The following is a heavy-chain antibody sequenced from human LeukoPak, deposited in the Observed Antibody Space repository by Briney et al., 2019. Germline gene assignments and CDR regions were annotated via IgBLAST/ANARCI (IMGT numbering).Heavy chain of an antibody. Sequence: SETLSLTCTVSGDSISSYYWSWIRQPPGPGLEGIGYISNSGSTNYNPSLKSRVTISADAAKNQFSLQLTSVTTADTAVYFCASDAQVGATERGFHYWGQGTLVTVAS. CDR1: GDSISSYY. D-gene: IGHD1-26*01. CDR3: ASDAQVGATERGFHY. J-gene: IGHJ4*02. CDR2: ISNSGST. V-gene: IGHV4-59*01.